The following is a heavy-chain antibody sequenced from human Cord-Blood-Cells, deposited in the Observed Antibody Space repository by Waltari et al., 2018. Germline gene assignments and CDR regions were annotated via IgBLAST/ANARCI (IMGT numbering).Heavy chain of an antibody. Sequence: QVQLQQWGAGLLKPSETLSLTCAVYGGSFSGYYWSWIRQPPGKGLEWIGEINHSGSTNYTPSLKSRVTISVDTSKNQFSLKLSSGTAADTAVYYCARGGPLRFLNWFDPWGQGTLVTVSS. D-gene: IGHD3-3*01. CDR1: GGSFSGYY. CDR3: ARGGPLRFLNWFDP. V-gene: IGHV4-34*01. J-gene: IGHJ5*02. CDR2: INHSGST.